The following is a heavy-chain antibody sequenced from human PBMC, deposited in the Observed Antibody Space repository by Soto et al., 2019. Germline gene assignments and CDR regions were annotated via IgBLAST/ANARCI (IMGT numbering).Heavy chain of an antibody. CDR2: INHSGST. Sequence: SETLSLTCAVYGGSFSGYYWSWIRQPPGKGLEWIGEINHSGSTNYNPSLKSRVTISVDTSKNQFSLELSSVTAADTAVYYCARGLSYGDSGFCGQGTLVTVSS. J-gene: IGHJ4*02. CDR1: GGSFSGYY. V-gene: IGHV4-34*01. D-gene: IGHD4-17*01. CDR3: ARGLSYGDSGF.